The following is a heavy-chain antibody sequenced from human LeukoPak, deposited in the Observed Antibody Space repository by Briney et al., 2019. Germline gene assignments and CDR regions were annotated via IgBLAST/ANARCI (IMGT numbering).Heavy chain of an antibody. Sequence: GGSPRLSCAASGFTFSSYAMSWVRQAPGKGLEWVSAISGSGGSTYYADSVKGRFTISRDNSKNTLYLQMNSLRAEDTAVYYCAKDQGDYYGSGSSVDYWGQGTLVTVSS. CDR2: ISGSGGST. CDR3: AKDQGDYYGSGSSVDY. CDR1: GFTFSSYA. V-gene: IGHV3-23*01. J-gene: IGHJ4*02. D-gene: IGHD3-10*01.